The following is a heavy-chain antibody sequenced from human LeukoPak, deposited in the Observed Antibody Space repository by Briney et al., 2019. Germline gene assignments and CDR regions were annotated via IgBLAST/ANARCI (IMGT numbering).Heavy chain of an antibody. D-gene: IGHD6-13*01. CDR2: IYTSGST. CDR1: GGSISSGSYY. J-gene: IGHJ4*02. V-gene: IGHV4-61*02. CDR3: ARTAAGTPNYFDY. Sequence: PSQTLSLTCTLSGGSISSGSYYCSWIRQPAGKGLGWIGRIYTSGSTNYNPSLKSRVTISVDTSKNQFSLKLSSVTAADTAVYYCARTAAGTPNYFDYWGQGTLVTVSS.